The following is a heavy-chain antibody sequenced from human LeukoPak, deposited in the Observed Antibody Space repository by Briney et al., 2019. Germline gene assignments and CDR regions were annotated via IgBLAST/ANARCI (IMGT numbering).Heavy chain of an antibody. Sequence: GGSLRLSCAASGFTFSSYEMNWVRQAPGKGLEWVSYISSSGSTIYYADSVKGRFTISRDNAKNSLYLQMNSLRAEDTAVYYCARESYYYDSSGYSDRYYYYYGMDVWGQGTTVTVSS. J-gene: IGHJ6*02. CDR2: ISSSGSTI. CDR3: ARESYYYDSSGYSDRYYYYYGMDV. CDR1: GFTFSSYE. D-gene: IGHD3-22*01. V-gene: IGHV3-48*03.